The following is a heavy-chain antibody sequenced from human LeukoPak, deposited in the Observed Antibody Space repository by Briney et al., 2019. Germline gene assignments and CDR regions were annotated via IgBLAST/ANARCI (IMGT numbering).Heavy chain of an antibody. D-gene: IGHD5/OR15-5a*01. J-gene: IGHJ5*02. V-gene: IGHV3-48*03. CDR2: ISSSGSTI. CDR1: GFTFSSYE. Sequence: PGGSLRLPCAASGFTFSSYEMNWVRQAPGKGLEWVSYISSSGSTIYYADSVKGRFTISRDNAKNSLYLQMNSLRAEDTAVYYCARSHLPNWFDPWGQGTLVTVSS. CDR3: ARSHLPNWFDP.